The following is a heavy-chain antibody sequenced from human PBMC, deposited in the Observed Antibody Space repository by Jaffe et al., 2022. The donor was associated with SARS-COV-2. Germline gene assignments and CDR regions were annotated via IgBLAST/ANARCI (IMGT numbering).Heavy chain of an antibody. CDR1: GGSISSGNNN. Sequence: QVQLQEAGPGLVKPSQTLSLTCSVSGGSISSGNNNWNWIRQPAGKGLEWIGRMHTRGNTEYNPSLWSRVTISADRSRNQFSLKLDSVTAADTAVYYCVRSGVRNLGVEFDYWGQGILVTVSS. CDR2: MHTRGNT. J-gene: IGHJ4*02. D-gene: IGHD3-10*01. V-gene: IGHV4-61*02. CDR3: VRSGVRNLGVEFDY.